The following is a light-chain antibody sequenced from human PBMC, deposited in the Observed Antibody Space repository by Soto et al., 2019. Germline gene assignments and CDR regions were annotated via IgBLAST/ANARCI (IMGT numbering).Light chain of an antibody. CDR2: EVS. CDR3: ASYTSISTVV. CDR1: SNDVGGFNY. J-gene: IGLJ3*02. V-gene: IGLV2-14*01. Sequence: QSVLTQPASVSGSPRQSITISCTGTSNDVGGFNYVSWYQQRPGKAPKLIIYEVSNRPSGVSNRFSASKSGNTASLTISGLQAEDEGDYYCASYTSISTVVFGGGTKLTVL.